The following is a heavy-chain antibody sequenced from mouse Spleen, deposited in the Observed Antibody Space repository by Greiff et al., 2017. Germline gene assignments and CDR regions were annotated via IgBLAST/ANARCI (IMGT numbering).Heavy chain of an antibody. J-gene: IGHJ2*01. V-gene: IGHV1-64*01. CDR1: GYTFTSYC. D-gene: IGHD6-1*01. CDR3: ARGREVDY. Sequence: QVQLQQPGAELVKPGASVKLSCKASGYTFTSYCMHWVKQRPGHGLEWIGMIHPNSGSTNYNEKFKSKSTLTVDKSSSTAYLQLSSLTSEDSAVYYWARGREVDYWGQGTTLTVSS. CDR2: IHPNSGST.